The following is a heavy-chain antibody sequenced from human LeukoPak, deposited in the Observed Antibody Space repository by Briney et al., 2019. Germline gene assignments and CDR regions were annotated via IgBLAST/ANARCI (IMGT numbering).Heavy chain of an antibody. D-gene: IGHD3-10*01. CDR3: ARDEYYYGSGNYMPFDY. Sequence: ASVKVSCKASGYTFTSYGISWVRQAPGQGLEWMGWISAYNGNTNYAQKLQGRVTMTTDTSTSTAYMELRSLRSDDTAVYYCARDEYYYGSGNYMPFDYWGQGTLVTVSS. J-gene: IGHJ4*02. V-gene: IGHV1-18*01. CDR1: GYTFTSYG. CDR2: ISAYNGNT.